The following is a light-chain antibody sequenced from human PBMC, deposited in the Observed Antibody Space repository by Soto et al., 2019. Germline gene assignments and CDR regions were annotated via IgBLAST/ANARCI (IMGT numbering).Light chain of an antibody. J-gene: IGKJ1*01. Sequence: DIQMTQSPSTLSASVGDRVTITCRASQSISSWLAWYQQKPGKAPKLLIYKASSLECGVPSRFSGSGSGTEFTLTISSLQPEDFATYYCQQYNSYSWTFGQGTKVEIK. CDR3: QQYNSYSWT. CDR1: QSISSW. CDR2: KAS. V-gene: IGKV1-5*03.